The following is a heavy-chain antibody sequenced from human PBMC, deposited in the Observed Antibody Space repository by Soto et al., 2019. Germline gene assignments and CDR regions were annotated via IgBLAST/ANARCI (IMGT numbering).Heavy chain of an antibody. CDR3: ARDGRIRRPDWYFDL. CDR1: GLTFSSYE. J-gene: IGHJ2*01. D-gene: IGHD2-15*01. V-gene: IGHV3-48*03. Sequence: EVQLVESGGGLVQPGGSLRLSCAASGLTFSSYEMNWVRQAPGKGLGWVSYISRSGSTIYYADSVKGRVTISRDNAKNSLYLQMNSLRAEDTAVYYCARDGRIRRPDWYFDLWGRGTLVTVSS. CDR2: ISRSGSTI.